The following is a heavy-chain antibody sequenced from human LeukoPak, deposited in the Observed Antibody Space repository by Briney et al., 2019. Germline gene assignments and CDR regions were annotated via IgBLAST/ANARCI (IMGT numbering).Heavy chain of an antibody. CDR3: TTDSPIVLAPGRIHP. D-gene: IGHD4/OR15-4a*01. V-gene: IGHV4-30-4*01. CDR2: IYYSGST. Sequence: PSQTLSLTCTVSGGSISSGDYYWSWIRRPPGKGLEWIGYIYYSGSTYYNPSLKGRVTISVDTSKNQFSLKLSSVTAADTAVYYCTTDSPIVLAPGRIHPWGQGTLVTVSS. J-gene: IGHJ5*02. CDR1: GGSISSGDYY.